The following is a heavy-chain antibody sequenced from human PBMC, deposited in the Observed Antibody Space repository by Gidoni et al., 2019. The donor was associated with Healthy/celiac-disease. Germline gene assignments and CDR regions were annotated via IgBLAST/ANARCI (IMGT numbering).Heavy chain of an antibody. CDR2: KWYDGSNK. V-gene: IGHV3-33*01. CDR1: GFAFSSYG. Sequence: QVQLVESGGGVVQPGRSLRLSCPASGFAFSSYGMHWVRQAPGKGLEWVGVKWYDGSNKYYADSVKGRFAISRDNSKNTLYLQMNSLRAEDTAVYYCTRLKRYGMDVWGQGTTVTVSS. CDR3: TRLKRYGMDV. J-gene: IGHJ6*02.